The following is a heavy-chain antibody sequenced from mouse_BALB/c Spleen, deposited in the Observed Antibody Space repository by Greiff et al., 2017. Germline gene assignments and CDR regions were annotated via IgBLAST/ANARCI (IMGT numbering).Heavy chain of an antibody. CDR2: ISYSGST. CDR1: GYSITSDYA. J-gene: IGHJ1*01. V-gene: IGHV3-2*02. D-gene: IGHD1-1*01. Sequence: EVKLVESGPGLVKPSQSLSLTCTVTGYSITSDYAWNWIRQFPGNKLEWMGYISYSGSTSYNPSLKSRISITRDTSKNQFFLQLNSVTTEDTATHYCARHYYGSSLYWYFDVWGAGTTVTVSS. CDR3: ARHYYGSSLYWYFDV.